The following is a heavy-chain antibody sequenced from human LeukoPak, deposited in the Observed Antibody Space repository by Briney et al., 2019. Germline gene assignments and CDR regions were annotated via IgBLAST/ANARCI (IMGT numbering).Heavy chain of an antibody. J-gene: IGHJ4*02. V-gene: IGHV3-66*03. CDR1: GFTVSSNS. D-gene: IGHD3-3*01. Sequence: AGSLRLSCTVSGFTVSSNSMSWVRQAPGKGLEWVSYSDNTHYSDSVKGRFTISRDNSKNTLYLEMNSLIPEDTALYYCAKPQEADLWVPDYWGQGTLVTVSS. CDR3: AKPQEADLWVPDY. CDR2: SDNT.